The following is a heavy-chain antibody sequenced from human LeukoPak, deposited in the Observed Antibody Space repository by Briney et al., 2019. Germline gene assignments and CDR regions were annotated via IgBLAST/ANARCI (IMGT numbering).Heavy chain of an antibody. CDR3: ARGVRGARSFDY. CDR1: GFTFSSYD. D-gene: IGHD3-10*02. V-gene: IGHV3-13*01. Sequence: GGSLRLSCAASGFTFSSYDMHWVRQATGKGLEWVSAICTAGDTYYPGYVNGRFTISRENAKNSLYLQRNSLRAGDTAVYYCARGVRGARSFDYWGQGTLVSVSS. CDR2: ICTAGDT. J-gene: IGHJ4*02.